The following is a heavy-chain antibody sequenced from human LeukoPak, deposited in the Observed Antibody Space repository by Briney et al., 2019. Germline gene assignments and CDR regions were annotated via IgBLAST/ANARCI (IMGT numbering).Heavy chain of an antibody. V-gene: IGHV3-64*01. CDR2: ISSNGGST. J-gene: IGHJ4*02. CDR3: ARGVGSGWYIN. D-gene: IGHD6-19*01. CDR1: GFTFSSYA. Sequence: GGSLRLSCAASGFTFSSYAMHWVRQAPGKGLEYVSAISSNGGSTYYANSVKGRFTISRENAKNSLYLQMNSLRAGDTAVYYCARGVGSGWYINWGQGTLVTVSS.